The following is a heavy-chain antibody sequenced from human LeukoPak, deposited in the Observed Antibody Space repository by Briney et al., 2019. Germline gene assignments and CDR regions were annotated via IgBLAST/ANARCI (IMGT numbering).Heavy chain of an antibody. D-gene: IGHD3-16*01. CDR3: AREMITFGGVPSLDY. CDR2: INANSGDT. CDR1: GHTFTGYY. Sequence: ASVKVSCKASGHTFTGYYMHWVRQAPGQGLEWMGWINANSGDTNYAQKFQGRVTITADKSTSTAYMELSSLRSEDTAVYYCAREMITFGGVPSLDYWGQGTLVTVSS. V-gene: IGHV1-2*02. J-gene: IGHJ4*02.